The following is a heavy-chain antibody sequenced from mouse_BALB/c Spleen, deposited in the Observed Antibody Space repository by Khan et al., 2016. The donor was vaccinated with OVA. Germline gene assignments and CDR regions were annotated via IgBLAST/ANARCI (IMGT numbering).Heavy chain of an antibody. CDR1: GYIFTTYW. CDR3: AREEALYYFDY. J-gene: IGHJ2*01. V-gene: IGHV1-76*01. CDR2: IYPGTVNT. Sequence: QVQLKESGAELVRPGASVKLSCKTSGYIFTTYWIHWVKHRSGQGLAWIARIYPGTVNTYYSEKLKDKATLTADKSSSTAYMQLSSLKSEDSAVYFCAREEALYYFDYWGQGTTLTVSS. D-gene: IGHD3-2*02.